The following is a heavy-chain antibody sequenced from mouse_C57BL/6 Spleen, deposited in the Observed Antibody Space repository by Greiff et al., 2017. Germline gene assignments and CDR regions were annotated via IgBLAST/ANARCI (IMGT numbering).Heavy chain of an antibody. Sequence: QVQLQQPGAELVMPGASVKLSCKASGYTFTSYWMHWVKQRPGQGLEWIGEIDPSDSYTNYNQKFKGKSTLTVDKSSSTAYMQLRSLTSEDSAVYYCARGDYDYDGGAWFAYWGQGTLVTVSA. CDR2: IDPSDSYT. V-gene: IGHV1-69*01. CDR1: GYTFTSYW. CDR3: ARGDYDYDGGAWFAY. J-gene: IGHJ3*01. D-gene: IGHD2-4*01.